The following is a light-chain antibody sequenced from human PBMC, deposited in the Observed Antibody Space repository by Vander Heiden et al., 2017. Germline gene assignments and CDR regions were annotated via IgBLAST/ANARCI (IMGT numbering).Light chain of an antibody. CDR1: QSVSSNY. Sequence: ELVLTQSPDTLSLSPGERGTLSCRASQSVSSNYLAWYQQKPGQSPRLLIYGASSRATGIPDRFSGSGSGTDFTLTISRLEPEDFAVYYCQQDGSSPWTFGQGTKVEIK. J-gene: IGKJ1*01. V-gene: IGKV3-20*01. CDR2: GAS. CDR3: QQDGSSPWT.